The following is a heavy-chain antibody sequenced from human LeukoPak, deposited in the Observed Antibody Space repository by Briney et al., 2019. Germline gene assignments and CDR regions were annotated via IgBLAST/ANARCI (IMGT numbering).Heavy chain of an antibody. CDR3: ARDYLLLPYYYYMDV. Sequence: PSETLSLTCTVSGGSISSSSYYWGWIRQPPGKGLEWIGSIYYSGSTYYNPSLKSRVTISVDTSKNQFSLKLSSVTAADTAVYYCARDYLLLPYYYYMDVWGKGTTVTVSS. V-gene: IGHV4-39*07. D-gene: IGHD3-22*01. J-gene: IGHJ6*03. CDR2: IYYSGST. CDR1: GGSISSSSYY.